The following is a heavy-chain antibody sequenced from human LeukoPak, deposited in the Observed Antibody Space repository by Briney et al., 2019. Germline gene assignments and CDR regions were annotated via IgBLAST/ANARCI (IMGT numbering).Heavy chain of an antibody. CDR2: INPNNGDT. J-gene: IGHJ4*02. CDR3: ARVGPPTSNTYGSGSSLLGY. D-gene: IGHD3-10*01. CDR1: GYTFTGYY. Sequence: ASVKVSCKASGYTFTGYYMHWVRQAPGQGLEWMGWINPNNGDTNHAQKFQGRVNMTRDTSISTAYMELSRMKSDDTGVYYCARVGPPTSNTYGSGSSLLGYWGQGTLVIVSS. V-gene: IGHV1-2*02.